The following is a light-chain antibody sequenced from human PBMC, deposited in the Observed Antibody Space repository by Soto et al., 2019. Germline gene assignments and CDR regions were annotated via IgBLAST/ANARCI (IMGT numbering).Light chain of an antibody. J-gene: IGKJ1*01. CDR3: QQCDNWPRT. V-gene: IGKV3-15*01. CDR1: QGVGNN. Sequence: DIVMTQSPATLSVAPGERVTFSCRASQGVGNNLAWYQQKPGQAPRLLIHGASTRATGIPARFSGSGSGTEFTLTISSLQSEDFAVYYCQQCDNWPRTFGQGTKVDIK. CDR2: GAS.